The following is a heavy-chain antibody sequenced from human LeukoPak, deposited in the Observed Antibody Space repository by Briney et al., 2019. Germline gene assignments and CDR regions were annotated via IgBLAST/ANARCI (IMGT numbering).Heavy chain of an antibody. V-gene: IGHV4-61*08. Sequence: DPSETLSLTCTVSGVSVTSADHYWRWIRQPPGKGLEWIGDIYYSGSTTYNPSLKRRITISLDTSKNQFSLNLRSVTAADTAVYYCASFRRRWLAIDYWGQGTLVTVSS. J-gene: IGHJ4*02. CDR1: GVSVTSADHY. CDR2: IYYSGST. D-gene: IGHD6-19*01. CDR3: ASFRRRWLAIDY.